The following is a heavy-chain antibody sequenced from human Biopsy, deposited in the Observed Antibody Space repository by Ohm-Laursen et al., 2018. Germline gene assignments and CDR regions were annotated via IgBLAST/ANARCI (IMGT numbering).Heavy chain of an antibody. J-gene: IGHJ6*02. CDR2: INDNGNT. CDR3: ARGIAVVRSLDV. Sequence: SETLSLTCAVSGDSISSYYWSWIRQPPGKGLEWIGYINDNGNTNYNPSLKSRATISLDTSRNQVSPRLSSVTAADTAVYYCARGIAVVRSLDVWGQGTTVAVSS. CDR1: GDSISSYY. V-gene: IGHV4-59*08. D-gene: IGHD5-18*01.